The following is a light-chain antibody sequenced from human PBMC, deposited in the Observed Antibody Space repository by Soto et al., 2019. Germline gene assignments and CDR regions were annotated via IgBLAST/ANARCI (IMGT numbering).Light chain of an antibody. J-gene: IGLJ2*01. V-gene: IGLV2-23*02. Sequence: QSALTQPASVSGSPGQSITMSCTGTSSDVGSYNLVSWYQEHPGKAPKVLIYEVSKRPSGVSNRFSGSKSGNTASLTISGLQAEDEADYYCCSYAGGSSVVFGGGTKLTVL. CDR1: SSDVGSYNL. CDR3: CSYAGGSSVV. CDR2: EVS.